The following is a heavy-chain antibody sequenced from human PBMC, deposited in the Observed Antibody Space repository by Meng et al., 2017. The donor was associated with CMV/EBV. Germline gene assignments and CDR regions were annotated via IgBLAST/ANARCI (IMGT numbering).Heavy chain of an antibody. CDR1: GGSISSYY. D-gene: IGHD6-6*01. CDR3: ARGGSSSSETFDY. V-gene: IGHV4-59*01. Sequence: ESLKISCTVSGGSISSYYWSWIRQPPGKGLEWIGYIYYSGSTNYNPSLKSRVTISVDTSKNQFSLKLSSVTAADTAVYYCARGGSSSSETFDYWGQGTLVTVSS. J-gene: IGHJ4*02. CDR2: IYYSGST.